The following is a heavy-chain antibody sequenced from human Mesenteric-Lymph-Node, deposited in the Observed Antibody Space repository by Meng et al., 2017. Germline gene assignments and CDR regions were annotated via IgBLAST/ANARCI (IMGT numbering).Heavy chain of an antibody. CDR3: ARDRSRGVAGTWGY. D-gene: IGHD6-19*01. CDR1: GFTFSNYE. J-gene: IGHJ4*02. V-gene: IGHV3-20*04. Sequence: GESLKISCAASGFTFSNYEVSWVRQAPGKGLEWVSGINWNGGSTGYADSVKGRFTISRDNAKNSLYLQMNSLRAEDTALYYCARDRSRGVAGTWGYWGQGTLVTVSS. CDR2: INWNGGST.